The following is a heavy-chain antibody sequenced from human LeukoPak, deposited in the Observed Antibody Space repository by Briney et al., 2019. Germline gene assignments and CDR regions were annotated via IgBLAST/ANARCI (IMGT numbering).Heavy chain of an antibody. CDR3: AGLVGRYSSGLYYYYFDY. Sequence: SETLSLTCTVSGDSINSLDLWSWVRQPPGKGQEWIGEMYLSGTTHSNPSVKSRVTISIDKSKNQFFLNLSSVTAADTAVYYCAGLVGRYSSGLYYYYFDYWGQETLVTVSS. J-gene: IGHJ4*02. V-gene: IGHV4-4*02. CDR2: MYLSGTT. D-gene: IGHD3-22*01. CDR1: GDSINSLDL.